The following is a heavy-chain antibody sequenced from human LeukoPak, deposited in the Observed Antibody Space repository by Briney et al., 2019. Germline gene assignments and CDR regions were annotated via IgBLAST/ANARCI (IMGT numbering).Heavy chain of an antibody. V-gene: IGHV3-23*01. CDR3: ANEGPYSSGYYYFDY. Sequence: GGSLRLSCAASGFTFRSYAMSWVRQAPGKGLEWVSVVTSGGSTYYGDPVKGRFTISRDNSKNTLYLQMNSLRAEDTAVYYCANEGPYSSGYYYFDYWGQGTLVTVSS. CDR2: VTSGGST. D-gene: IGHD3-22*01. CDR1: GFTFRSYA. J-gene: IGHJ4*02.